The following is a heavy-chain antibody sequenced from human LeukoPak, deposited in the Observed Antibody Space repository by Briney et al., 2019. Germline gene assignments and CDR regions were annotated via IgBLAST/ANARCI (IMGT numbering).Heavy chain of an antibody. D-gene: IGHD2-2*01. J-gene: IGHJ4*02. CDR2: ISGSGGST. CDR3: AKVFVVVPAPYYFDY. Sequence: GGSLRLSCAASGFTFSSYAMGWVRQAPGKGLEGVSAISGSGGSTYYADSVKGRFTISRDNSKDTLYLQMNSLRAEDTAVYYCAKVFVVVPAPYYFDYWGQGTLVTVSS. CDR1: GFTFSSYA. V-gene: IGHV3-23*01.